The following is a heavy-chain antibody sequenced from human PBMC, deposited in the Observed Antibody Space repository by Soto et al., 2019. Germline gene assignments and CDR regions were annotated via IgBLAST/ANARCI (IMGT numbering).Heavy chain of an antibody. Sequence: PGESLKISCKGSGYNFNRYWIGWVRQMPGKGLEWMGVIYPGDSDTRYSPSLQGQVTISADKSSSAAYLQWSSLQASDTATYYCARSLVNGTYEAFEIWGQATMVTVSS. CDR3: ARSLVNGTYEAFEI. V-gene: IGHV5-51*01. CDR1: GYNFNRYW. J-gene: IGHJ3*02. CDR2: IYPGDSDT. D-gene: IGHD6-13*01.